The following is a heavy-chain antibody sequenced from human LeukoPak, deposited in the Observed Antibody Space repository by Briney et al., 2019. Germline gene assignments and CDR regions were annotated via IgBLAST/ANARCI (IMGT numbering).Heavy chain of an antibody. CDR1: GGTFSSYT. V-gene: IGHV1-69*02. CDR2: IIPILGIA. CDR3: ARGGSGYSYGYVDY. J-gene: IGHJ4*02. D-gene: IGHD5-18*01. Sequence: SVKVSCKASGGTFSSYTISWVRQAPGRGLEWMGRIIPILGIANYAQKFQGRVTITADKSTSTAYMELSSLRSEDTAVYYCARGGSGYSYGYVDYWGQGTLVTVSS.